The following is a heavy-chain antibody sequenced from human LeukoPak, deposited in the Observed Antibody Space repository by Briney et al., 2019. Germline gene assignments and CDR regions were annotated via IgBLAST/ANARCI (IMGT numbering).Heavy chain of an antibody. V-gene: IGHV4-4*02. CDR1: GGSISSSNW. D-gene: IGHD6-13*01. CDR2: IYHSGSA. Sequence: SGTLSLTCAVSGGSISSSNWWSWVRQPPGKGLEWIGEIYHSGSASYNPSLESRVTMSVDKSKNQFSLKLSSVTAADTAVYYCAGAVSRGSSSWYLPTVNWFDPWGQGTLVTVSS. CDR3: AGAVSRGSSSWYLPTVNWFDP. J-gene: IGHJ5*02.